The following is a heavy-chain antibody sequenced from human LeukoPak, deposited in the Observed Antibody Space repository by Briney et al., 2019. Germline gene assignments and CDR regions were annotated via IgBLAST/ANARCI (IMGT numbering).Heavy chain of an antibody. D-gene: IGHD5-24*01. Sequence: PSETLSLTCTVSGGSISSGSYYWGWIRQPPGKGLEWIGSIYHSGSTYYNPSLKSRVTISVDTSKNQFSLKLSSVTTADTAVYYCARDTGRRDGYSNYYYYYYYGMDVWGQGTTVTVSS. J-gene: IGHJ6*02. CDR1: GGSISSGSYY. CDR3: ARDTGRRDGYSNYYYYYYYGMDV. V-gene: IGHV4-39*07. CDR2: IYHSGST.